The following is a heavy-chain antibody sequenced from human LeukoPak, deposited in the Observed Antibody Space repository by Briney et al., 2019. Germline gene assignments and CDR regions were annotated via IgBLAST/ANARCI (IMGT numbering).Heavy chain of an antibody. Sequence: PGGSLRLSCAASGFTFNSSVIHWVRQAPGKGLGWVAVIWYDGSQKYYRGSVKGRFTISRDNSKNTVYLQMNSLRVEDAAIYYCAKADGHYYFDYWGQGTLVTVSS. J-gene: IGHJ4*02. D-gene: IGHD5-24*01. V-gene: IGHV3-33*06. CDR1: GFTFNSSV. CDR3: AKADGHYYFDY. CDR2: IWYDGSQK.